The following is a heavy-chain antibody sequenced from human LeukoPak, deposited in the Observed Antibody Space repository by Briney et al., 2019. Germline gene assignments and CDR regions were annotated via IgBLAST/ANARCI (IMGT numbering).Heavy chain of an antibody. D-gene: IGHD5-24*01. CDR2: INHSGST. V-gene: IGHV4-34*01. Sequence: SETLSLTCAVYGGSFSGYYWSWIRQPPGKGQEWIGEINHSGSTNYNPSLKSRVTISVDTSKNQFSLKLSSVTAADTAVYYCARVSRWLQCFDYWGQGTLVTVSS. CDR3: ARVSRWLQCFDY. J-gene: IGHJ4*02. CDR1: GGSFSGYY.